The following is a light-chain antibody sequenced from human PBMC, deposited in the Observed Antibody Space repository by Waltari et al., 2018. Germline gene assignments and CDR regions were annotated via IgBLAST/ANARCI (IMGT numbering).Light chain of an antibody. CDR3: SSYTASRHYV. J-gene: IGLJ1*01. V-gene: IGLV2-14*03. CDR1: SSDVGCYNY. CDR2: DVS. Sequence: QSALTQPASVSGSPGQSITISCTGTSSDVGCYNYVSWYQQYPGKAPKLVIYDVSTRSAGASDRFAGAKSGNTASLIISRLQDEDEADYYCSSYTASRHYVFGTGTKVTVL.